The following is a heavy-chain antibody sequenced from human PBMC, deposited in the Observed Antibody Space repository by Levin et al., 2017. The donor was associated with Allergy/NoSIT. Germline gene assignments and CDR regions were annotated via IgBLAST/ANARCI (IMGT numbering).Heavy chain of an antibody. CDR2: IYYSGST. V-gene: IGHV4-39*01. Sequence: TSETLSLTCTVSGGSISSSSYYWGWIRQPPGKGLEWIGSIYYSGSTYYNPSLKSRVTISVDTSKNQFSLKLSSVTAADTAVYYCARSRIQLWKRGAFDIWGQGTMVTVSS. J-gene: IGHJ3*02. CDR1: GGSISSSSYY. D-gene: IGHD5-18*01. CDR3: ARSRIQLWKRGAFDI.